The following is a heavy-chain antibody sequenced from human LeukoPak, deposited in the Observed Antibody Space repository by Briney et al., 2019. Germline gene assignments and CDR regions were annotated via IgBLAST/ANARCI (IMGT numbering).Heavy chain of an antibody. V-gene: IGHV4-59*01. Sequence: SETLSLTCTVSGGSISSYYWSWIRQPPGKGLEWIGYIYYSGSTNYNPSLKSRVTISVDTSKNQFSLKLSSVTAAGTAVYYCARGEDYSNRFDYWVQGTLVTVSS. D-gene: IGHD4-11*01. CDR1: GGSISSYY. CDR2: IYYSGST. CDR3: ARGEDYSNRFDY. J-gene: IGHJ4*02.